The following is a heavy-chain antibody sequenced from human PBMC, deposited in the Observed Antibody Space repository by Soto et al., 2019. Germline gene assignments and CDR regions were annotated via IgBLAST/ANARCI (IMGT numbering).Heavy chain of an antibody. CDR2: IYHGGST. J-gene: IGHJ4*02. Sequence: PSETLSLTCAVSGGSISSSNWWSWVRQPPGKGLEWIGEIYHGGSTNYNPSLKSRVTISVDKSKNQFSLKLSSVTAADTAVYYCARGSYYYDSSGYYYVGDFDYWGQGTLVTVS. D-gene: IGHD3-22*01. CDR1: GGSISSSNW. V-gene: IGHV4-4*02. CDR3: ARGSYYYDSSGYYYVGDFDY.